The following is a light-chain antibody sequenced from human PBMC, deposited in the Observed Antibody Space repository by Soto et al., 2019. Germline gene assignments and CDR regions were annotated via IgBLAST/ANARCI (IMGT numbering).Light chain of an antibody. CDR3: QQRSNWIFT. V-gene: IGKV3-11*01. CDR1: QSVGSL. J-gene: IGKJ3*01. Sequence: EIVLTQSPATLSLSPGERATLSCRASQSVGSLLAWYQQKPGQAPRLLIYDASNRATGIPARFGGSGSGTDFTLSISSLEPEDFAVYSCQQRSNWIFTFGPGTKVDMK. CDR2: DAS.